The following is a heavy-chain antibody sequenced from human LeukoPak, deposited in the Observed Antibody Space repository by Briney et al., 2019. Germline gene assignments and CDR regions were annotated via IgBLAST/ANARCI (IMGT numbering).Heavy chain of an antibody. CDR1: GYTFTSYG. CDR3: AREEYSSGWEHSYYYYYGMDV. V-gene: IGHV1-69*13. D-gene: IGHD6-19*01. J-gene: IGHJ6*02. CDR2: IIPIFGTA. Sequence: SVKVSCKASGYTFTSYGISWVRQAPGQGLEWMGGIIPIFGTANYAQKFQGRVTITADESTSTAYMELSSLRSEDTAVYYCAREEYSSGWEHSYYYYYGMDVWGQGTTVTVSS.